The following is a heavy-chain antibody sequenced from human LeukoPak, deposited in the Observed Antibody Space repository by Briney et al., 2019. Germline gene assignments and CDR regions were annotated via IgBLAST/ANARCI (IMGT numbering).Heavy chain of an antibody. CDR1: GYIFTNYG. J-gene: IGHJ4*02. CDR3: VRDSDHAPDY. CDR2: IDVYNGHT. D-gene: IGHD3-10*01. V-gene: IGHV1-18*01. Sequence: ASVRVSCKTSGYIFTNYGVSWVRQAPGQGLEWMGWIDVYNGHTIYAQEFQGRVTLTTDTSTSTAHMDLRSLRSDDTAVYYCVRDSDHAPDYWGQGTLVTVSS.